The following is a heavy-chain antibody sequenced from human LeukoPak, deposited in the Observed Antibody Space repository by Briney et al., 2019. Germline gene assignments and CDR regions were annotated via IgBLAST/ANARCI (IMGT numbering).Heavy chain of an antibody. V-gene: IGHV1-2*02. CDR3: ARARVPITVAGLYYFDY. CDR2: MNPNSGDT. D-gene: IGHD6-19*01. Sequence: GASVKVSCKASGYTFAAYYMHWVRQAPGQGLEWMGWMNPNSGDTNYAQKFQGRVTMTRDTSSNSAYMDLTRLKSDDTAVYYCARARVPITVAGLYYFDYWGQGALVTVSS. J-gene: IGHJ4*02. CDR1: GYTFAAYY.